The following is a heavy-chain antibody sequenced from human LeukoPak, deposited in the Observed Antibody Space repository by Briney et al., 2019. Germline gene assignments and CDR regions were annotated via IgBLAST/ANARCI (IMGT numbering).Heavy chain of an antibody. J-gene: IGHJ4*02. V-gene: IGHV3-30*18. CDR2: ISYDGSNK. D-gene: IGHD3-10*01. CDR1: GFTFSSYG. Sequence: GGSLRLSCAASGFTFSSYGMHWVRQAPGKGLEWVAVISYDGSNKYYADSVKGRFTISRDNSKNTLYLQMNSLRAEDTAVYYCAKEFREQTYDYWGQGTLVTVSS. CDR3: AKEFREQTYDY.